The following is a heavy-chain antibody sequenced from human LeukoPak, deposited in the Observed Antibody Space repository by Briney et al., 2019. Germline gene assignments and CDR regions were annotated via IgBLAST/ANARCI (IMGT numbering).Heavy chain of an antibody. Sequence: GGPLRLSCAASGFTFSSYAMSWVRQPPGKGLEWVSAISGSGGSTYYADSVKGRFTISRDNSKNTLYLQMNSLRAEDTAVYYCAEDDIAYGMDVWGQGTTVTVSS. CDR1: GFTFSSYA. CDR2: ISGSGGST. D-gene: IGHD2-15*01. J-gene: IGHJ6*02. V-gene: IGHV3-23*01. CDR3: AEDDIAYGMDV.